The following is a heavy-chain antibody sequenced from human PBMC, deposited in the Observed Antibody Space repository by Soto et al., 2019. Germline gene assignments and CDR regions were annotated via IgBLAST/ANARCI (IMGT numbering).Heavy chain of an antibody. D-gene: IGHD3-10*01. Sequence: EVQLVESGGGLVKPGRSLRLSCTASGFTFGDYAMSWFRQAPGKGLEWVGFIRSKAYGGTTEYAASVKGRFTISRDDSNSIDYLEMNSVKTEDAAVYYCTRVVTTAYGFGELLSWGQGTLVTVSS. V-gene: IGHV3-49*05. CDR3: TRVVTTAYGFGELLS. CDR1: GFTFGDYA. CDR2: IRSKAYGGTT. J-gene: IGHJ5*02.